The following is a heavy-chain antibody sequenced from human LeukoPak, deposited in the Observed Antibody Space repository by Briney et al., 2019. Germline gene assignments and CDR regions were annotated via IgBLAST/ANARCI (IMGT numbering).Heavy chain of an antibody. CDR1: GFTFSSYW. J-gene: IGHJ4*02. Sequence: GGSLRLSCAASGFTFSSYWMSWVRQAPGKGLEWVASIQQQDGGGRHYVDSVKGRFTISRDNAKNSLSLQMNSLRAEDTAVYYCARGGDLYCSSASCLPFDSWGQGTLVTVSS. CDR2: IQQQDGGGR. D-gene: IGHD2-2*01. CDR3: ARGGDLYCSSASCLPFDS. V-gene: IGHV3-7*01.